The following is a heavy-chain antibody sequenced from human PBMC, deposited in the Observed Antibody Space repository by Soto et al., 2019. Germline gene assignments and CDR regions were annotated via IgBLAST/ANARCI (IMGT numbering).Heavy chain of an antibody. CDR3: AKGKGYSLLNWFDP. CDR2: ISGSGGST. CDR1: GFTCSSYA. J-gene: IGHJ5*02. D-gene: IGHD5-18*01. V-gene: IGHV3-23*01. Sequence: GSLRLSSAATGFTCSSYAMSWVRQAPGKGLEWVSAISGSGGSTYYADSVKGRFTISRDNSKNTLYLQMNSLRAEDTAVYYCAKGKGYSLLNWFDPWGQGTLVTVSS.